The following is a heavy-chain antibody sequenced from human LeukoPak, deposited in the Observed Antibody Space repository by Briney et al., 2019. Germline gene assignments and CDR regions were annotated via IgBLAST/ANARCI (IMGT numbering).Heavy chain of an antibody. CDR2: INHSGST. CDR1: GGSFSGYY. D-gene: IGHD6-6*01. Sequence: SETLSLTCAVYGGSFSGYYWSWIRQPPGKGLEWIGEINHSGSTDYNPSLTSRVTISVDTSKNQFSLKLSSVTAADTAVYFCACSSSSTKGHFDYWGQGTLVTVSS. V-gene: IGHV4-34*01. CDR3: ACSSSSTKGHFDY. J-gene: IGHJ4*02.